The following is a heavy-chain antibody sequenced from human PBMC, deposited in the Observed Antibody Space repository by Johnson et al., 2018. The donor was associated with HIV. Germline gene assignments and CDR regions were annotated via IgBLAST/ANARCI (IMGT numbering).Heavy chain of an antibody. CDR1: GITFDDYG. J-gene: IGHJ3*02. CDR3: AREATYSSSWYHDVFDI. V-gene: IGHV3-66*01. D-gene: IGHD6-13*01. Sequence: VQLVESGGGVVRPGGSLRLSCAASGITFDDYGLSWVRHAPGKGLEWVPVIYCGGSTYYADSVNGRFTISRDNSKNTLYLQMTSLRPEDTAVYYCAREATYSSSWYHDVFDIWGQGTMVTVSS. CDR2: IYCGGST.